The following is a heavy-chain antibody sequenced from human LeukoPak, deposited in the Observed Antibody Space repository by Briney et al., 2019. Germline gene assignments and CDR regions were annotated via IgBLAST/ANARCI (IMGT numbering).Heavy chain of an antibody. CDR2: ISGSRGST. J-gene: IGHJ4*02. V-gene: IGHV3-23*01. D-gene: IGHD3-16*02. CDR1: RFTFSNYA. CDR3: AKGGSYRSQPYFDY. Sequence: GGSLRLSCAASRFTFSNYAMSWVRQAPGKGLEWVSTISGSRGSTYYADSVKGRFTISRDNSKNTLYLQMNSLRAEDTAVYYCAKGGSYRSQPYFDYWGQGTPVIVSS.